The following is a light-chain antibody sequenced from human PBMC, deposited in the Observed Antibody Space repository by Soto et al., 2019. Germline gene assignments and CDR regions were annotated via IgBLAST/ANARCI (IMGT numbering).Light chain of an antibody. V-gene: IGLV2-14*01. CDR2: EAS. Sequence: QSALTQPASVSGSPGQSITISCTGTSHDIGGYKYVSWYQQHPGKAPKLMIYEASNRPSGVSNRFSGSKSGNTASLTISGLQTEDEADYYCCAYTSTSALYVFGTGTKLTVL. CDR1: SHDIGGYKY. J-gene: IGLJ1*01. CDR3: CAYTSTSALYV.